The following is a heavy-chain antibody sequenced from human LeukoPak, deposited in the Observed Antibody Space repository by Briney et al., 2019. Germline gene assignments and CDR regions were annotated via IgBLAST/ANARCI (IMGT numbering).Heavy chain of an antibody. V-gene: IGHV4-34*01. D-gene: IGHD2-2*02. CDR3: ATQVVPAAILHWYFDL. Sequence: PSETLSLTCAVYGGSFSGYYWSWIRQPPGKGLEWIGEINHSGSTNYNPSLKSRVTISVDTSKNQFSLKLSSVTAADTAVYYCATQVVPAAILHWYFDLWGRGTLVTVSS. J-gene: IGHJ2*01. CDR2: INHSGST. CDR1: GGSFSGYY.